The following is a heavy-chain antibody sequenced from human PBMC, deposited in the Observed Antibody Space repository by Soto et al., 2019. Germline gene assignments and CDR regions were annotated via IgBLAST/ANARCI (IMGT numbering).Heavy chain of an antibody. J-gene: IGHJ5*02. CDR1: GDSVSSNSAA. CDR3: AREGELGYCSSTSCLTPPGHSSSSIGWFDP. Sequence: SQTLSLTCAISGDSVSSNSAAWNWIRQSPSRGLEWLGRTYYRSKWYNDYAVSVKSRITINPDTSKNQFSLQLNSVTPEDTAVYYCAREGELGYCSSTSCLTPPGHSSSSIGWFDPWDQGTLVTVSS. D-gene: IGHD2-2*01. V-gene: IGHV6-1*01. CDR2: TYYRSKWYN.